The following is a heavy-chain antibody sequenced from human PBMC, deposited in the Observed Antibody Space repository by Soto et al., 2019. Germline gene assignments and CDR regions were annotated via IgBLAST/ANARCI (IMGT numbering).Heavy chain of an antibody. Sequence: GGSLRLSCAASGFTFSDYYMSWIRQAPGKGLEWVSYISSSSSYTNYADSVKGRFTISRDNAKNSLYLQMNSLRAEDTAVYYCARVAAAGIYPFDYWGQGTLVTVSS. CDR3: ARVAAAGIYPFDY. CDR2: ISSSSSYT. D-gene: IGHD6-13*01. V-gene: IGHV3-11*06. CDR1: GFTFSDYY. J-gene: IGHJ4*02.